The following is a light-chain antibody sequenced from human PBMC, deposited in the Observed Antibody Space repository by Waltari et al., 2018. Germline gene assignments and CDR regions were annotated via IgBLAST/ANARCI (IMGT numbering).Light chain of an antibody. V-gene: IGKV3-20*01. CDR3: QQYGSFWT. Sequence: EIVLTKSPGTLSLSPGERATLSCRASQSVSSNFLAWYQQKPGQAPRLLIYGASSRATGIPDRVSGSGSGTDFTLTISRLEPEDFAVYYCQQYGSFWTFGQGTKVEIK. CDR2: GAS. CDR1: QSVSSNF. J-gene: IGKJ1*01.